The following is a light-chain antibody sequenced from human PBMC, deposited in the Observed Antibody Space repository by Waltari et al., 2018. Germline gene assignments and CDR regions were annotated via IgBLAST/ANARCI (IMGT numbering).Light chain of an antibody. J-gene: IGLJ3*02. V-gene: IGLV2-14*01. CDR1: SSDVGTYNY. CDR2: DVN. CDR3: NSYTSSTTWV. Sequence: QSALTQPASVSGSPGQSITISCTGTSSDVGTYNYVAWYQQHPGKTPKLMIYDVNTRPSGVSDRFSGSKSDNTASLTISGLQADDEADYYCNSYTSSTTWVFGGGTKLTVL.